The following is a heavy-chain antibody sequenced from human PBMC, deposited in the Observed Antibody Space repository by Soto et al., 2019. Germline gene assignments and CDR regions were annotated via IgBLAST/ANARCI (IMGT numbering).Heavy chain of an antibody. CDR2: ISGSGGST. D-gene: IGHD2-2*01. V-gene: IGHV3-23*01. CDR1: GHTFHSYA. J-gene: IGHJ4*02. Sequence: EVQLLESGGGLVQPGGSLRLSCVASGHTFHSYAMSWVRQAPGKGLEWVSGISGSGGSTYYADSVRGRFTISRDDSKNTLYLKMNSLRAEDTAVYYCAKVSRAIGVVPPALNWGQETLVTVSP. CDR3: AKVSRAIGVVPPALN.